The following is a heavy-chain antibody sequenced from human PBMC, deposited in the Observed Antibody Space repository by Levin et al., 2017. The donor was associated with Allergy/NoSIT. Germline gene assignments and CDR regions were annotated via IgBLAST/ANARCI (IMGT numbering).Heavy chain of an antibody. J-gene: IGHJ6*02. Sequence: GGSLRLSCAASGFMFSDHYMEWVRQAPGKGLEWVGRIRNKVNSYTTEYVAAVKGRFTISRDDSKNSLYLQMNSLKTEDTAVYYCARVLYCSTSGCYYGMDVWGQGTTVTVSS. CDR3: ARVLYCSTSGCYYGMDV. CDR1: GFMFSDHY. D-gene: IGHD2-2*01. CDR2: IRNKVNSYTT. V-gene: IGHV3-72*01.